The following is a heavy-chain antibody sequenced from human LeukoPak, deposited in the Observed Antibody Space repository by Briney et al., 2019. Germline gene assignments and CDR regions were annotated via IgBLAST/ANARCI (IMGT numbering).Heavy chain of an antibody. V-gene: IGHV3-30-3*01. CDR3: ATPPSSVTTFY. Sequence: PGRSLRLSCAASGFTFSSYAMHWVRQAPGKGLEWVAVISYDGSNKYYADSVKGRFTISRDNSKNTLYLQMNNLRADDTAVYYCATPPSSVTTFYWGQGTLVTVSS. J-gene: IGHJ4*02. CDR1: GFTFSSYA. CDR2: ISYDGSNK. D-gene: IGHD4-17*01.